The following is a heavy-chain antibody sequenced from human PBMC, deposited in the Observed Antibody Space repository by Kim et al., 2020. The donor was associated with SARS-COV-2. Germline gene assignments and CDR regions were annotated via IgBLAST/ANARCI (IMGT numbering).Heavy chain of an antibody. CDR2: ISSSGSTI. J-gene: IGHJ6*02. Sequence: GGSLRLSCAASGFTFSSYEMNWVRQAPGKGLEWVSYISSSGSTIYYADSVKGRFTISRDNAKNSLYLQMNSLRAEDTAVYYCARDLGVGIVVVPAALTVWGQGTTVTVSS. D-gene: IGHD2-2*03. CDR1: GFTFSSYE. CDR3: ARDLGVGIVVVPAALTV. V-gene: IGHV3-48*03.